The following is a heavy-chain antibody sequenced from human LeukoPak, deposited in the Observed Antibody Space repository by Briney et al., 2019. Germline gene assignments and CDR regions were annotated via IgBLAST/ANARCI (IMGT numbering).Heavy chain of an antibody. D-gene: IGHD3-10*01. J-gene: IGHJ4*02. Sequence: GWSLRLSWAASGFSFHYYAMRWVRQAPGKGLEWVAVISYDGTNEYYADSVKGRLTISRDNSKNTLYVQRNSLRPEGTAVYYCVRPIDNGSGSYYFPYWGQGTLVTVSS. V-gene: IGHV3-30-3*01. CDR1: GFSFHYYA. CDR3: VRPIDNGSGSYYFPY. CDR2: ISYDGTNE.